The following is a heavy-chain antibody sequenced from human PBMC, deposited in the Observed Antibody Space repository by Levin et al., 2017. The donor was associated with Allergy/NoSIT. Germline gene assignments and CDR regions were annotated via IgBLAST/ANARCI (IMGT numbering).Heavy chain of an antibody. V-gene: IGHV3-23*01. Sequence: GESLKISCAASGFTFSSHVMTWVRQAPGKGLEWVSSIDSSAAFRTYADSVKGRFTISRDNFKNTLSLQMNGLRAEDSAVYYCAKEAQILRSQIDSWGQGTQVTVSS. CDR1: GFTFSSHV. J-gene: IGHJ4*02. CDR2: IDSSAAFR. D-gene: IGHD2/OR15-2a*01. CDR3: AKEAQILRSQIDS.